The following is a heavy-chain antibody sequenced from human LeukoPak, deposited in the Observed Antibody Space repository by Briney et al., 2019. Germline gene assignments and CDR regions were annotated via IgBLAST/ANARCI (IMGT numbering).Heavy chain of an antibody. CDR1: GFTFSSYW. Sequence: AGGSLRLSCAASGFTFSSYWMHWVRQAPGTGLVWVSRVNTDGSRTNYADSVKGRFTISRDNAKNTLYLQMNSLRAEDTAVYYCARDVGYYNFGYWGQGTLVTVSS. J-gene: IGHJ4*02. CDR2: VNTDGSRT. D-gene: IGHD3-3*01. CDR3: ARDVGYYNFGY. V-gene: IGHV3-74*01.